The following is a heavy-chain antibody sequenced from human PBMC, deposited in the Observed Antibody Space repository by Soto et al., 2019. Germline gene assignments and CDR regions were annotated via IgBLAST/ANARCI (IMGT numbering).Heavy chain of an antibody. V-gene: IGHV3-66*01. D-gene: IGHD2-15*01. CDR2: IQSGGPT. CDR1: GFTVSSKY. Sequence: GGSLRLSCAASGFTVSSKYMSWVRQAPGKGLERVSLIQSGGPTYYADSVKGRFTISRDTSENTLHLQMDSLRAEDTAVYYCARDDVLCDGGRCYGVPLDGWGKGTTVTVSS. CDR3: ARDDVLCDGGRCYGVPLDG. J-gene: IGHJ6*04.